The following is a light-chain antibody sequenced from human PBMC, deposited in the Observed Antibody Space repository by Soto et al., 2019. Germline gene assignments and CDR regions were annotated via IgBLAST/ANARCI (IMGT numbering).Light chain of an antibody. V-gene: IGKV4-1*01. CDR3: QQYYSTPFT. Sequence: DIVMTQSPDSLAVSLGERVTINCKSSQSVLYNSNNKNYLAWYQQKPGQPPKLLIYWASTRESGVPDRVSGSGSGTDFTLAISSLQAEDVAVYYCQQYYSTPFTFGGGTKVDIK. CDR1: QSVLYNSNNKNY. J-gene: IGKJ4*01. CDR2: WAS.